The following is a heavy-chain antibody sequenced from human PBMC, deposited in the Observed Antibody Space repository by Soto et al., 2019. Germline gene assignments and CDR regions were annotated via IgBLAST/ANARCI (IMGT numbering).Heavy chain of an antibody. J-gene: IGHJ5*02. CDR3: ARYRLPGGKNWLDP. CDR1: GGSINSYF. CDR2: IQDSGST. Sequence: PSETLSLTCTVSGGSINSYFLSWIRPPPGKGLEWIGNIQDSGSTKYNPSLESRVTMSVDTSKNQFSLKLNSVTAADTAVYYCARYRLPGGKNWLDPWGQGILVTVS. V-gene: IGHV4-59*08. D-gene: IGHD7-27*01.